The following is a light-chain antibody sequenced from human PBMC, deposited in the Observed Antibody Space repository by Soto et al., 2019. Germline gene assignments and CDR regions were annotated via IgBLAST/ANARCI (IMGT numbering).Light chain of an antibody. Sequence: QSVLTQPPSVSGAPGQRVTLSCTGSSSNIGTPYDVHWYQQLPGTAPKLLIYGNSNRHSGVPDRFSGSKSGTSASLAITGLEAEAEADYCCQSYDSSLSGYVIFGGGTKVTVL. J-gene: IGLJ2*01. CDR3: QSYDSSLSGYVI. CDR2: GNS. CDR1: SSNIGTPYD. V-gene: IGLV1-40*01.